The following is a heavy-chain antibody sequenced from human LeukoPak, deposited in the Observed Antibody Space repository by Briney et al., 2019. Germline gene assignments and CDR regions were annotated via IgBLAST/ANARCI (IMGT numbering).Heavy chain of an antibody. CDR1: GGSISSYY. Sequence: SETLSLTCTVPGGSISSYYWSWIRQPAGKGLEWIGRIYTSGSTNYNPSLKSRVTISVDKSKNQFSLKLSSVTAADTAVYYCARRKEYYYDSSGSEDAFDIWGQGTMVTVSS. J-gene: IGHJ3*02. D-gene: IGHD3-22*01. CDR3: ARRKEYYYDSSGSEDAFDI. CDR2: IYTSGST. V-gene: IGHV4-4*07.